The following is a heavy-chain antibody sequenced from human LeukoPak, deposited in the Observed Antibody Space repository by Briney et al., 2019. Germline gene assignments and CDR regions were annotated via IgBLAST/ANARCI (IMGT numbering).Heavy chain of an antibody. CDR3: ARLCSSTSCYYTDV. Sequence: SETLSLTPTVSGGSISSYYWSCIRQPPGKGLEWIGYIYTSGSTNYNPSLKSRVTISVDTSKNQFSLKLSSVTAADTAVYYCARLCSSTSCYYTDVWGKGTTVTVSS. V-gene: IGHV4-4*09. CDR1: GGSISSYY. J-gene: IGHJ6*03. D-gene: IGHD2-2*01. CDR2: IYTSGST.